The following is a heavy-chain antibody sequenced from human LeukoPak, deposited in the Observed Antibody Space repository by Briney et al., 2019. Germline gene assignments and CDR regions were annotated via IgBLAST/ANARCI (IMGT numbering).Heavy chain of an antibody. D-gene: IGHD4-23*01. CDR1: RFTFKSYG. V-gene: IGHV3-33*01. CDR2: IWYDGSNK. CDR3: VRDRENSYFEY. J-gene: IGHJ4*02. Sequence: GGSLRLSCAASRFTFKSYGMHWVRQAPGKGLEWVAVIWYDGSNKYYADSVKGRFTTSRDNSKNTLYLQMNSLRAEDTAVYYCVRDRENSYFEYWGQGTPVTVSS.